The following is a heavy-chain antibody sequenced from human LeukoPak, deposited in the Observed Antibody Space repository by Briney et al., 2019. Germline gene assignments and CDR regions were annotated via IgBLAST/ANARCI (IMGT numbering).Heavy chain of an antibody. D-gene: IGHD2-2*02. CDR2: ISSSSSYI. CDR1: GFTFSSYS. Sequence: GGSLRLSCAASGFTFSSYSMNWVRQAPGNGLEWVSSISSSSSYIYYADSVKGRFTISRDNAKNSLYLQMNSLRAEDTAVYYCARDPRRYCSSTSCYSREPWFDPWGQGTLVTVSS. V-gene: IGHV3-21*01. J-gene: IGHJ5*02. CDR3: ARDPRRYCSSTSCYSREPWFDP.